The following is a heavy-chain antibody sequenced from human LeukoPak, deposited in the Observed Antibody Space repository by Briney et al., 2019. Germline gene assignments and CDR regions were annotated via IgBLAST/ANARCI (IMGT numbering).Heavy chain of an antibody. J-gene: IGHJ4*02. D-gene: IGHD6-13*01. CDR2: IYHSGST. Sequence: PSETLSLTCTVSGYSISSGYYWGWIRQPPGKGLEWIGSIYHSGSTYYNPSLKSRVTISVDTSKNQFSLKLSSVTAADTAVYYCASVLAAAGRTYWGQGTLVTVSS. CDR3: ASVLAAAGRTY. V-gene: IGHV4-38-2*02. CDR1: GYSISSGYY.